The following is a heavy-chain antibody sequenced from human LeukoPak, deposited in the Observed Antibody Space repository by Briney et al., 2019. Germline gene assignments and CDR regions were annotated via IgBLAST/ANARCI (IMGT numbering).Heavy chain of an antibody. J-gene: IGHJ3*02. CDR3: ARDGLYSSGWHGPTDAFDI. D-gene: IGHD6-19*01. CDR2: ISSSSSTI. CDR1: GFTFSSYS. V-gene: IGHV3-48*01. Sequence: GGSLRLSCAASGFTFSSYSMNWVRQAPGKGLEWVSYISSSSSTIYYADSVKGRFTISRDNAKNSLYLQMNSLRAEDTAVYYCARDGLYSSGWHGPTDAFDIWGQGTMVTVSS.